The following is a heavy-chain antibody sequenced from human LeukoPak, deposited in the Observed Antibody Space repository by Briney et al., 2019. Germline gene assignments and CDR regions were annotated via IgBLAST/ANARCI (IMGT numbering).Heavy chain of an antibody. D-gene: IGHD5-24*01. CDR1: GFTFSSYG. CDR2: IWYDGSNK. CDR3: ARDGQRLPAKGRDGYNSYFDY. Sequence: GGSLRLSCAASGFTFSSYGMHWVRQAPGKGLEWVAVIWYDGSNKYYADSVKGRFTISRDNSKNTLYLQMNSLRAEDTAVYYCARDGQRLPAKGRDGYNSYFDYWGQGTLVTVSS. J-gene: IGHJ4*02. V-gene: IGHV3-33*01.